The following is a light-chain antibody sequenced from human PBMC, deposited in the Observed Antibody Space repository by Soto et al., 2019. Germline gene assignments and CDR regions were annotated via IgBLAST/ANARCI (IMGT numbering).Light chain of an antibody. J-gene: IGLJ1*01. Sequence: QSVLTQPPSAYGTPGQRVTISCSGSSSNIGSNTVNWYQQLPGTAPKLLIYSNNQRPPGVPDRFSGSKSGTSASLAISGLQSEDEADYYCAACDDSLNGYVFGTGTKLTVL. V-gene: IGLV1-44*01. CDR2: SNN. CDR1: SSNIGSNT. CDR3: AACDDSLNGYV.